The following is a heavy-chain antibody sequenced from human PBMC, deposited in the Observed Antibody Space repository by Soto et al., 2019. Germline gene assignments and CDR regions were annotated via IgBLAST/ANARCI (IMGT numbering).Heavy chain of an antibody. CDR2: ISYDGSNK. D-gene: IGHD2-15*01. V-gene: IGHV3-30-3*01. CDR1: GFTFSSYA. CDR3: ARGYCSGCSCLDY. J-gene: IGHJ4*02. Sequence: QVQLVESGGGVVQPGRSLRLSCAASGFTFSSYAMHWVRQAPGKGLEWVAVISYDGSNKYYADSVKGRFTISRDNSKNTLYLQMNSLRAEDTAVYYCARGYCSGCSCLDYWGQETLVTVSS.